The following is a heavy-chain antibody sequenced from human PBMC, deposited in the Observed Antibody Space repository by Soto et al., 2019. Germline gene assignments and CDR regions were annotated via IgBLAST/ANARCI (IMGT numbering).Heavy chain of an antibody. CDR2: ISSSSSTI. CDR1: GFTFSSYS. Sequence: EVQLVESGGGLVQPGGSLRLSCAASGFTFSSYSMNWVRQAPGKGLEWVSYISSSSSTIYYPDSVKGRFTISRDNAKNSLYLQMNSLKAEDTAVYYCARDLRIVVVPAADLSWGDYYGMDVWGQGTTVTVSS. D-gene: IGHD2-2*01. J-gene: IGHJ6*02. V-gene: IGHV3-48*01. CDR3: ARDLRIVVVPAADLSWGDYYGMDV.